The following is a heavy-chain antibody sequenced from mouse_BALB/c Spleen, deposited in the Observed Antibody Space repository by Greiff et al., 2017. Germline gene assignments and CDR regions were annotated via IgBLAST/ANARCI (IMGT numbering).Heavy chain of an antibody. Sequence: EVKVEESGGGLVQPGGSRKLSCAASGFTFSSFGMHWVRQAPEKGLEWVAYISSGSSTIYYADTVKGRFTISRDNPKNTLFLQMTSLRSEDTAMYYCARERYVPYAMDYWGQGTSVTVSS. D-gene: IGHD2-14*01. CDR3: ARERYVPYAMDY. CDR2: ISSGSSTI. J-gene: IGHJ4*01. V-gene: IGHV5-17*02. CDR1: GFTFSSFG.